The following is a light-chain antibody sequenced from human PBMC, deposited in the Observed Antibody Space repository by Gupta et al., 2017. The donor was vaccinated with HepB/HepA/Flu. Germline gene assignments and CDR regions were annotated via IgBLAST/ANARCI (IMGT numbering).Light chain of an antibody. V-gene: IGLV3-19*01. Sequence: SSELTQDPAVSVALGQTVRITCQGDSLRSYYASWYQQKPGQAPVLVIYGKNNRPSGIPDRFSGSSSGNTASLTITGAQAEDEADYYCNSRDSSGNHLVVCGGGTKLT. CDR3: NSRDSSGNHLVV. J-gene: IGLJ2*01. CDR1: SLRSYY. CDR2: GKN.